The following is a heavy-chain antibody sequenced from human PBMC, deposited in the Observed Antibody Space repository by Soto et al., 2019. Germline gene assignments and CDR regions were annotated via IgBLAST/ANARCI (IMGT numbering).Heavy chain of an antibody. V-gene: IGHV3-23*01. J-gene: IGHJ4*02. Sequence: EVQLLESGGGFVQPGGSRRPSCAPSGFSFTILAMSWVRQAPGKGLEWVSSISGRGVDTLHADPVKGRFTISKDNSRNTLYLQVNSLRAEDTAVYYCAKDQTDVTLFDYWGQGTLVTVSS. CDR1: GFSFTILA. CDR3: AKDQTDVTLFDY. D-gene: IGHD2-21*02. CDR2: ISGRGVDT.